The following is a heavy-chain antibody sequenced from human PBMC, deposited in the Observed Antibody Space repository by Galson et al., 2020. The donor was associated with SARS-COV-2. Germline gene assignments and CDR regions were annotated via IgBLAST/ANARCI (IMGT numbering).Heavy chain of an antibody. CDR1: GGSISSYY. CDR3: VSSLTGYSKQLDS. J-gene: IGHJ4*02. Sequence: SETLSLTCTVSGGSISSYYWSWIRQSPGQGLEWIGYIYYSGSTNYNPSLKRRVTISVDTSKNQISLRLSSVTAAATAVDFCVSSLTGYSKQLDSWGLGTLVTVSS. V-gene: IGHV4-59*01. D-gene: IGHD3-9*01. CDR2: IYYSGST.